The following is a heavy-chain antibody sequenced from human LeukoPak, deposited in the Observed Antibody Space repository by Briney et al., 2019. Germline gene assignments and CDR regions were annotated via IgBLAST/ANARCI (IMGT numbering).Heavy chain of an antibody. V-gene: IGHV1-18*01. J-gene: IGHJ4*02. Sequence: GASVKVSCKSSGHTFTSYGINWVRQAPGQGLEWMGWISVYNGNTYYAQKFQGRITMTTDTSTSTAYMDLRSLRSDDTAVYYCASAQEIAVAGSYFDYGGQGTLVTVSS. D-gene: IGHD6-19*01. CDR2: ISVYNGNT. CDR1: GHTFTSYG. CDR3: ASAQEIAVAGSYFDY.